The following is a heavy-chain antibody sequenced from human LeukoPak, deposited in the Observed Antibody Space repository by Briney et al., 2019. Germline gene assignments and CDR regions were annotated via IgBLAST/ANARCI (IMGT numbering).Heavy chain of an antibody. CDR3: ARDSSGWFLYYFDY. J-gene: IGHJ4*02. CDR1: GGSISSYY. D-gene: IGHD6-19*01. Sequence: SETLSLTCTVSGGSISSYYWSWIRQPPGKGLEWIGYIYYSGSTNYNPSLKSRVTMSVDTSKNQFSLKLSSVTAADTAVYYCARDSSGWFLYYFDYWGQGTLVTVSS. CDR2: IYYSGST. V-gene: IGHV4-59*12.